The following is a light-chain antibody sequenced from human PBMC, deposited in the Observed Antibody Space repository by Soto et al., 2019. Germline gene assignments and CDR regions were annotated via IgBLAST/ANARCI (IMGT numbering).Light chain of an antibody. CDR1: KTTTSW. V-gene: IGKV1-5*03. Sequence: DIQMTQSPSTLSASVGDRVMITCRASKTTTSWLAWYQQKPGKAPKLLIYKTSTLENGVSSRFSASGDGTEFNLDIGRLQPEDFATYYRQQYSPYSYTFGQGTKLEIK. J-gene: IGKJ2*01. CDR2: KTS. CDR3: QQYSPYSYT.